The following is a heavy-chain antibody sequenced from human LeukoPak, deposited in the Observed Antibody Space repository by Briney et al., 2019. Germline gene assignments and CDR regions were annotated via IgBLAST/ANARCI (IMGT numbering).Heavy chain of an antibody. CDR1: GFTFSDYG. D-gene: IGHD4-23*01. J-gene: IGHJ4*02. Sequence: GGSLRLSCAASGFTFSDYGKHWVRLAPGKGLECVAVVSHDETKKNYGESVKGRFTISRDNSANLVYLQMDSLTIEDTTVYFCARDWGRGNSYYFDYWGQGTLVTVSS. V-gene: IGHV3-30*03. CDR2: VSHDETKK. CDR3: ARDWGRGNSYYFDY.